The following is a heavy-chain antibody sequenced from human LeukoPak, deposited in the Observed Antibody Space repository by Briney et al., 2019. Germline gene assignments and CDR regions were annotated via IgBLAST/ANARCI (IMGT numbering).Heavy chain of an antibody. J-gene: IGHJ5*02. CDR2: INWNGGST. CDR1: GFTFDDYG. Sequence: PGGSLRLSCAASGFTFDDYGMSWVRQAPGKGLEWVSGINWNGGSTGYADSVKDRFTISRDNAKNSLYLQMNSLRAEGTAVYYCARDHYTVVAATDWFDPWGQGTLVTVSS. V-gene: IGHV3-20*04. CDR3: ARDHYTVVAATDWFDP. D-gene: IGHD2-15*01.